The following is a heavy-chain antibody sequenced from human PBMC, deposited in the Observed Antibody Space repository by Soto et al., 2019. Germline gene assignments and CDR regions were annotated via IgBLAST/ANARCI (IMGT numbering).Heavy chain of an antibody. Sequence: QVLLQESGPGLVQPSGTLSLSCAVSGGSVSSSFFWDWVRQPPGKGLEWIGDIFHSGSVNYNPSHKSRVSISIDKSKNQCSLELNSVTTADTAVYYCARSFGWYAIDYWGQGTLVIVSS. CDR1: GGSVSSSFF. D-gene: IGHD6-19*01. J-gene: IGHJ4*02. V-gene: IGHV4-4*02. CDR3: ARSFGWYAIDY. CDR2: IFHSGSV.